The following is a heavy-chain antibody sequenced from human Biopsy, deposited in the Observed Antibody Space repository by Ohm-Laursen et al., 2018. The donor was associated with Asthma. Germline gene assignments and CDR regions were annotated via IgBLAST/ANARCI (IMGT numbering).Heavy chain of an antibody. Sequence: SLRLSCTASGFSFSNYGMPWVRQAPGKGLDWVAVISFDGTNRNYTDSVKGRFTISRDNSRNTLHLEMNRLRAEDTAVYFCAKEVFPGWELRRGPDSWGQGTLVTVSS. CDR3: AKEVFPGWELRRGPDS. D-gene: IGHD1-26*01. V-gene: IGHV3-30*18. CDR2: ISFDGTNR. J-gene: IGHJ4*02. CDR1: GFSFSNYG.